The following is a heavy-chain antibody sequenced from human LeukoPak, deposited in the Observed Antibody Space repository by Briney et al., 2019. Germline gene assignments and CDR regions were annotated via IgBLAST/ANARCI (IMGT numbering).Heavy chain of an antibody. J-gene: IGHJ6*03. CDR1: GGSISSYY. CDR2: IYYSGST. CDR3: ARETSQKGAHYMDV. D-gene: IGHD3-16*01. Sequence: SETLSLTCTVSGGSISSYYWSWIRQPPGKGLEWIGYIYYSGSTNYNPSLKSRVTISVDTSKNQFSLKLSFVTAADTAVYYCARETSQKGAHYMDVWGKGTTVTISS. V-gene: IGHV4-59*01.